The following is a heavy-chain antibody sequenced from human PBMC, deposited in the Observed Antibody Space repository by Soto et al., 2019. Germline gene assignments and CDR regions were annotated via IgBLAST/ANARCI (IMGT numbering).Heavy chain of an antibody. CDR2: IDNAGTDS. Sequence: EVQLVESGGGLVQPGGSLRLSCAASGFTLSGRSMHWVRQAPGKGLVWVSGIDNAGTDSTYAYSVKCRFTSSRDNAKNLLYLQMHSLRVEDTAVYYCARGWFGPDVGGKGTTVTVSS. CDR3: ARGWFGPDV. CDR1: GFTLSGRS. J-gene: IGHJ6*04. D-gene: IGHD3-10*01. V-gene: IGHV3-74*01.